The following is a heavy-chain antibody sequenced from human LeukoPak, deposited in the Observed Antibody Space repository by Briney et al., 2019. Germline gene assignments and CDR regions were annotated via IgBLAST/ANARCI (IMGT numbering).Heavy chain of an antibody. Sequence: GGSLRLSCAASGFTFSKYWLHWVRQAPGEGLVWVSRINTDGSDTSYADSVKGRFTISRDNAKNTLYVQVSSLRVEDTAVYYSARVASGSCSNTRCRSIDYWGQGTLVIVSS. CDR3: ARVASGSCSNTRCRSIDY. D-gene: IGHD2-2*01. V-gene: IGHV3-74*01. CDR2: INTDGSDT. CDR1: GFTFSKYW. J-gene: IGHJ4*02.